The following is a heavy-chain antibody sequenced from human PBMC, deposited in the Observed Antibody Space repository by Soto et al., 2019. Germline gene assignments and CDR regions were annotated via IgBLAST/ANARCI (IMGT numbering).Heavy chain of an antibody. Sequence: GGALRLSCTGSGFPFADFSITWIRQAPGKGQEWVGLIRNQSYQEATEYVAALKGRFTISRDTSNGIAYRQMDSLRVEDTALYYCAKMTADRYGRNYGMDVWGQGTTVTVSS. CDR2: IRNQSYQEAT. J-gene: IGHJ6*02. CDR1: GFPFADFS. CDR3: AKMTADRYGRNYGMDV. D-gene: IGHD5-18*01. V-gene: IGHV3-49*03.